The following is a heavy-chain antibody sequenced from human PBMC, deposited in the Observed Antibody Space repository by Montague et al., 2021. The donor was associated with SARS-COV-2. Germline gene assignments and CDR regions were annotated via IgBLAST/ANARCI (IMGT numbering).Heavy chain of an antibody. CDR3: ARAVTTGIDWFDP. D-gene: IGHD4-17*01. CDR1: SGSSSSHY. CDR2: GNYGGST. Sequence: SETLSLTCTGASGSSSSHYWGWIGRPPGKGLEWIGYGNYGGSTNYNPSHKSRVSISLDTSKNQFSLRLNSVTAADTAVYYCARAVTTGIDWFDPWGQGTLVIVSS. J-gene: IGHJ5*02. V-gene: IGHV4-59*11.